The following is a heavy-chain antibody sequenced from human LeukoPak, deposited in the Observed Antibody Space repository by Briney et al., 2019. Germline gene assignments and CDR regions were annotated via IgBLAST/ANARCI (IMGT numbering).Heavy chain of an antibody. CDR2: INPSGGST. D-gene: IGHD2-15*01. CDR3: ARVGYCSGDSCYNDY. V-gene: IGHV1-46*01. CDR1: GYTFTSYY. J-gene: IGHJ4*02. Sequence: ASVKVSCKASGYTFTSYYMHWVRQAPGQGLEWMGIINPSGGSTSYAQKFRGRVTMTRDTSTSTVYMELSSLRSEDTAVYYCARVGYCSGDSCYNDYWGQGALVTVSS.